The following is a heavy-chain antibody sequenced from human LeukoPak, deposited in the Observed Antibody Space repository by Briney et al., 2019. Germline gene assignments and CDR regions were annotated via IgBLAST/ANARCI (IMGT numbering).Heavy chain of an antibody. D-gene: IGHD3-16*02. CDR2: ISYDGSNK. CDR3: AKDHNTFGGVILY. CDR1: GFTFSSYA. Sequence: GGSLRLSCAASGFTFSSYAMHWVRQAPGKGLEWVAVISYDGSNKYYADSVKGRFTISRDNSKNTLYLQMNSLRAEDTAVYYCAKDHNTFGGVILYWGQGTLVTVSS. J-gene: IGHJ4*02. V-gene: IGHV3-30*04.